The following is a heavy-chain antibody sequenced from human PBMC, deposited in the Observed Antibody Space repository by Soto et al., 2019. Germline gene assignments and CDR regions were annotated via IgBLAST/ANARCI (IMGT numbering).Heavy chain of an antibody. V-gene: IGHV4-59*08. CDR2: IYYSGTT. CDR3: ARHGKAGLFDY. J-gene: IGHJ4*02. CDR1: GGSISSYY. Sequence: QVQLQESGPGLVKPSETLSLTCTVSGGSISSYYWSWIRKPPGKRPEWIGYIYYSGTTNYNPSLNSRVAVSVDTSKTQFSLNLTSVTAADTAVYYCARHGKAGLFDYWGQGTLVTVSS. D-gene: IGHD2-21*02.